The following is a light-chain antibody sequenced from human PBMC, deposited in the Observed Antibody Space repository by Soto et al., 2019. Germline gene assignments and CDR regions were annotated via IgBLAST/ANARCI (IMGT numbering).Light chain of an antibody. CDR3: QQLEDYTFT. V-gene: IGKV1-5*01. CDR2: DAS. J-gene: IGKJ3*01. CDR1: QSISKW. Sequence: DSQMTQSPSTLSESVGDRFTITCLASQSISKWLAWYKQKPGKXPKXXIYDASTLESGVPSRFRVIISGTDFTINVRRLKPEDGATDEGQQLEDYTFTFFPGTKVEI.